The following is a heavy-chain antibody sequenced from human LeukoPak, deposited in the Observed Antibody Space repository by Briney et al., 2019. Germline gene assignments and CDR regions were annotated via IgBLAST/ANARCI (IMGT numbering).Heavy chain of an antibody. V-gene: IGHV3-23*01. Sequence: PGGSPRLSCAASGFTFSSYVVSWVRQAPGKGLEWVSAISGSGDSTYYADSVKGRFTISRDNSKNTLYLQMNSLRAEDTAVYYCAKSELIAVAGTFHYWGQGTLVTVSS. CDR3: AKSELIAVAGTFHY. CDR1: GFTFSSYV. D-gene: IGHD6-19*01. CDR2: ISGSGDST. J-gene: IGHJ4*02.